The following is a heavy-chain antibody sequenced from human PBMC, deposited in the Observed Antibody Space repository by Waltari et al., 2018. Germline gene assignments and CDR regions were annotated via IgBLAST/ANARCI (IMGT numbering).Heavy chain of an antibody. CDR3: ARDRGRGLYLDS. CDR1: GYSVTSSYL. Sequence: QLQLQESSPGLVKPSGTLSLTCAVPGYSVTSSYLWNWVRQPPGKGLEWIGQVHGSGRTNYNPSFASRVTVSLDTSNNQVSLKVTSATAADTAVYYCARDRGRGLYLDSWGPGTLVTVSP. D-gene: IGHD2-15*01. CDR2: VHGSGRT. V-gene: IGHV4-4*02. J-gene: IGHJ4*02.